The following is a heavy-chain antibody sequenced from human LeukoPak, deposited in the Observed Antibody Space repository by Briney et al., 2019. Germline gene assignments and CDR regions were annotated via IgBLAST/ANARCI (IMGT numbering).Heavy chain of an antibody. CDR2: ISAYNGNT. CDR3: ARAFLWFGESFYDAYDI. J-gene: IGHJ3*02. D-gene: IGHD3-10*01. V-gene: IGHV1-18*01. CDR1: GGTFSSYA. Sequence: ASVKVSCKASGGTFSSYAISWVRQAPGQGLEWMGWISAYNGNTNYAQKLQGRVTMTTDTSTSTAYMELRSLRSDDTAVYYCARAFLWFGESFYDAYDIWGQGTMVTVSS.